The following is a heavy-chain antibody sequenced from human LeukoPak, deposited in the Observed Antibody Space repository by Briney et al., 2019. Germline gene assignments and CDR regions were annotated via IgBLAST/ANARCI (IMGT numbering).Heavy chain of an antibody. J-gene: IGHJ4*02. D-gene: IGHD5-24*01. Sequence: ASVKVSRKASGYTLHSHYMHWVRQAPRQGLEWMGIITPSGDTTTYTQTLQRRVTITSDMFTGTVYMELRSLTSEDTAVYYCARDVEKGYNYFDLWGQGTPVVVSS. CDR3: ARDVEKGYNYFDL. V-gene: IGHV1-46*02. CDR1: GYTLHSHY. CDR2: ITPSGDTT.